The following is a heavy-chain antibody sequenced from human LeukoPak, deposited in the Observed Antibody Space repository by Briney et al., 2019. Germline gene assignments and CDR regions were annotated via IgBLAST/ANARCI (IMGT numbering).Heavy chain of an antibody. V-gene: IGHV4-30-4*08. Sequence: PSETLSLTCTVSGGSISSGDYYWSWIRQPPGKGLEWIGYIYYSGSTYYSPSLKSRVTISVDTSKNQFSLRLSSVTAADTAVYYCARGRTVVTTGAWFDPWGQGTLVTVSS. CDR3: ARGRTVVTTGAWFDP. CDR1: GGSISSGDYY. D-gene: IGHD4-23*01. J-gene: IGHJ5*02. CDR2: IYYSGST.